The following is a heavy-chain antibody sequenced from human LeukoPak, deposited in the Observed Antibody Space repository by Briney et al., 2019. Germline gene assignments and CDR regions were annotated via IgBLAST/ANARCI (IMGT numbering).Heavy chain of an antibody. V-gene: IGHV4-59*01. CDR3: ARVHNWFDP. CDR1: GGSISSYY. Sequence: SETLSLTCTVSGGSISSYYWSWIRQPPVKGLEWIGYIYYSGSSSYNPSLESRVTISVDTSKNQFSLKLSSVTAADTALYYCARVHNWFDPWGQGTLVTVSS. J-gene: IGHJ5*02. CDR2: IYYSGSS.